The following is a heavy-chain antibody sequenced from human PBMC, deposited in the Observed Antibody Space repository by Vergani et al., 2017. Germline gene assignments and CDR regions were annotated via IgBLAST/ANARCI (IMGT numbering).Heavy chain of an antibody. V-gene: IGHV3-21*01. CDR2: ISGSGSYI. D-gene: IGHD3-3*01. Sequence: EVRLVESGGGLVKPGGSLRLSCAASGFIFSGYNMNWVRQAPGKGLEWVSSISGSGSYIPYADSLKGRFTISRDNARNSLYLQMNSLRAEDTAVYYCARDSLWSGSYPWGQGTLVTVSS. CDR1: GFIFSGYN. J-gene: IGHJ5*02. CDR3: ARDSLWSGSYP.